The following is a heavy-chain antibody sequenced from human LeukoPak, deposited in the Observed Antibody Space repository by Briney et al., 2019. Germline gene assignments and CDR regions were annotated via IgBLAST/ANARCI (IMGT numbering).Heavy chain of an antibody. CDR3: AVYYYDSSGYRYYSDY. D-gene: IGHD3-22*01. J-gene: IGHJ4*02. CDR2: IYPGDSDT. Sequence: GESLKISCKGSGYSFPSYRIGWVRQMPGKGLEWMGIIYPGDSDTRYSPSFQGQVTISADKSISTAYLQWSSLKASDTAMYYCAVYYYDSSGYRYYSDYWEQGTLVTVSS. V-gene: IGHV5-51*01. CDR1: GYSFPSYR.